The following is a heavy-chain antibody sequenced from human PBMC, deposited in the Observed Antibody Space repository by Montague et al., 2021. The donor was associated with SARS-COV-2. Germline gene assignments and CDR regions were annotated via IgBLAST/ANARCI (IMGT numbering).Heavy chain of an antibody. CDR1: GFTFSNYW. V-gene: IGHV3-7*05. D-gene: IGHD1-1*01. Sequence: SLRLSCAASGFTFSNYWMSWFRQAPGKGLEWVANINQDGSEQYHVDSVRGRFTISRDNAKNSLYLQMNSLRAEDTALYFCARGGGRYNWNDYDAFDIWGQGTMVTVSS. CDR2: INQDGSEQ. J-gene: IGHJ3*02. CDR3: ARGGGRYNWNDYDAFDI.